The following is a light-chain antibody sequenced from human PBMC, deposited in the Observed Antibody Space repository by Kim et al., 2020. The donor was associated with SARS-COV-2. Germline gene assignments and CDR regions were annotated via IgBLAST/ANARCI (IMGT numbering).Light chain of an antibody. CDR2: AAS. Sequence: AIRITQSPSSLSASTGDRVTITCRASQGISSYLAWYQQKPGKAPKLLIYAASTLQSGFPSRFSGSGSGTDFTLTISCLQSEDFATYYCQQYYSYPRTFGQGTKVDIK. CDR3: QQYYSYPRT. J-gene: IGKJ1*01. V-gene: IGKV1-8*01. CDR1: QGISSY.